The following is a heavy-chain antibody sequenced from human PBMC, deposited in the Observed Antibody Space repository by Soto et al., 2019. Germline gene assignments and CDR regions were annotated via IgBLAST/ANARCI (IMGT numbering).Heavy chain of an antibody. CDR1: GFTFSSYA. CDR3: AKWGSEYQLLYVYGDYYYGMDV. D-gene: IGHD2-2*02. CDR2: ISGSGGST. J-gene: IGHJ6*02. V-gene: IGHV3-23*01. Sequence: GGSLRLSCAASGFTFSSYAMSWVRQAPGKGLEWVSAISGSGGSTYYADSVKGRFTISRDNSKNTLYLQMNSLRAEDTAVYYCAKWGSEYQLLYVYGDYYYGMDVWGQGTTVTAP.